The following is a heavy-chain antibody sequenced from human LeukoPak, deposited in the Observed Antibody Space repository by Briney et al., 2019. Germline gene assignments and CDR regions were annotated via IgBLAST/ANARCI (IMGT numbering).Heavy chain of an antibody. CDR1: GGSISSSSYY. D-gene: IGHD6-6*01. CDR3: ARDHSSLDY. CDR2: IYYSGST. J-gene: IGHJ4*02. Sequence: SETLSLTCTVSGGSISSSSYYWGWIRQPPGKGLEWIGSIYYSGSTYYNPSLKSRVTISVDTSKNQFSLKLSSVTAADTAVYYCARDHSSLDYWGQGTLVTVSS. V-gene: IGHV4-39*07.